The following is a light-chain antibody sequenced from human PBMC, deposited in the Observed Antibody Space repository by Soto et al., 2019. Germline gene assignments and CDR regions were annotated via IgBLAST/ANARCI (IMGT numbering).Light chain of an antibody. V-gene: IGKV3-11*01. CDR3: QQRSNWPPTWT. CDR1: QSVSTY. J-gene: IGKJ1*01. Sequence: EIVLTQSPATLSLSPGERATLSCRASQSVSTYLAWYQQKPGQAPRLLIYDPSKRATGIPVRFSGSGSGTDFTLTITSLEPEDFGVYYCQQRSNWPPTWTFGQGTKVDIK. CDR2: DPS.